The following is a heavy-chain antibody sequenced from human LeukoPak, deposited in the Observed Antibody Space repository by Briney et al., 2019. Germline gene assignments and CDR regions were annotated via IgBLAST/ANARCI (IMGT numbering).Heavy chain of an antibody. V-gene: IGHV1-2*02. CDR2: INPNSGGT. Sequence: ASVKVSCKTSGYSFTDYYMHWVRQAPGQGLEWMGWINPNSGGTSTAQKFQGRITMTRDTSITTVYMEVSWLTSDDTAIYYCARADRLDGSPYLIGPWGQGTLVTISS. D-gene: IGHD1-26*01. CDR3: ARADRLDGSPYLIGP. J-gene: IGHJ5*02. CDR1: GYSFTDYY.